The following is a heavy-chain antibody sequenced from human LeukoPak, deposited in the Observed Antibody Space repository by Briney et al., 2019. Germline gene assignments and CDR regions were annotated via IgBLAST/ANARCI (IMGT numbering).Heavy chain of an antibody. J-gene: IGHJ4*02. CDR1: GFTFSSYA. V-gene: IGHV3-23*01. CDR2: IGGSGGST. D-gene: IGHD4-17*01. CDR3: ALDYGDYYFDY. Sequence: GGSLRLSCAASGFTFSSYAMTWVRQAPGKGLEWVSTIGGSGGSTYYADSVKGRFTISRDNSKNTLYLQMNSLRAEDTAVYYCALDYGDYYFDYWGQGTLVTVSS.